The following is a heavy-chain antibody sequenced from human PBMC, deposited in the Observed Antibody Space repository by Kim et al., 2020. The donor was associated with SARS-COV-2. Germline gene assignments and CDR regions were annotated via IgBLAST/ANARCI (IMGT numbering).Heavy chain of an antibody. CDR1: GVSINNFY. J-gene: IGHJ4*02. CDR3: ARGQEMLDF. V-gene: IGHV4-59*01. CDR2: IFDNGRT. Sequence: SETLSLSCSVSGVSINNFYWSWIRQPPGKGLEWIGYIFDNGRTNYNPSLKTRVTISTDTSKTQFSLKVTSVSAADTAVYYCARGQEMLDFWGQGTLGTVS.